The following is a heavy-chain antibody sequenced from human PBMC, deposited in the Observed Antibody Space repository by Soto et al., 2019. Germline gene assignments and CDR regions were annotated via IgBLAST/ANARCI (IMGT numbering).Heavy chain of an antibody. Sequence: SETLSLTYAVSGGSISHYYWSWIRQPPGKGLEWIGYIHSSGSTNYNPSLNSRVTISVDTSKNQFSLTLSSVTAADTAVYFCARHIDGSRKASFDYWGQGTLVTVSS. CDR1: GGSISHYY. J-gene: IGHJ4*02. CDR2: IHSSGST. CDR3: ARHIDGSRKASFDY. V-gene: IGHV4-59*08. D-gene: IGHD3-16*02.